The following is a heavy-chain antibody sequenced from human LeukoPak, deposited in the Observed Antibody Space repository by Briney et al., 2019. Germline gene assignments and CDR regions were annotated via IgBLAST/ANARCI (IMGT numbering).Heavy chain of an antibody. CDR3: AKSRNAFDWLLKGVSYYFDY. J-gene: IGHJ4*02. V-gene: IGHV3-23*01. CDR1: GSTFSSYA. CDR2: ISGRGGST. Sequence: PGGSLRLSCAASGSTFSSYAMSWVRQAPGKGREWVSAISGRGGSTYYADSVKGRFTISRDNSKNTLYLQMNSLRAEDTAVYYCAKSRNAFDWLLKGVSYYFDYWGQGTLVTVSS. D-gene: IGHD3-9*01.